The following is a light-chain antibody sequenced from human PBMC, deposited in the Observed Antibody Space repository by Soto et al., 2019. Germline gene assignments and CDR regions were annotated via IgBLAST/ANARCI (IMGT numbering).Light chain of an antibody. Sequence: QSVLTQPPSASGTPGQRVTISCSGSNSNIGRSTVNWYQQLPGTAPKLLIYTNTERPSGVPDRFSGSRSGTSVSLAITGLQADDEAYYYCASWDERLNGYMIFGGGTKLTVL. V-gene: IGLV1-44*01. CDR1: NSNIGRST. CDR2: TNT. CDR3: ASWDERLNGYMI. J-gene: IGLJ2*01.